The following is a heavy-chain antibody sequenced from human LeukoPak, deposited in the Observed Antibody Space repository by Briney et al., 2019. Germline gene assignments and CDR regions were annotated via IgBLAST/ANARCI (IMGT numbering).Heavy chain of an antibody. CDR2: IYSGGYSGGGP. V-gene: IGHV3-66*01. CDR1: GFSVSSNH. Sequence: GGSLRLSCAVSGFSVSSNHMNWVRQAPGKGLEWVSVIYSGGYSGGGPFYADSVKGRFTTSSDSSKNTLLLQVISLRAEDTAVYYCARDVYGDGYNSFDYWGLGILVTVSS. J-gene: IGHJ4*02. CDR3: ARDVYGDGYNSFDY. D-gene: IGHD5-24*01.